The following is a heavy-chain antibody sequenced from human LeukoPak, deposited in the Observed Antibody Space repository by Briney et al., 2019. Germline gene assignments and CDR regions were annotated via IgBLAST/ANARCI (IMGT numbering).Heavy chain of an antibody. J-gene: IGHJ3*01. CDR3: GMSGDRVPLQDDVFDV. CDR2: IYPGDSGP. Sequence: GESLKISCKVSGSPFTSYCIGWVRKLPGKGLEWMGIIYPGDSGPTYSPSFQGQVTISVDKSINTAYLQWSSLQASDTAMYYCGMSGDRVPLQDDVFDVWGQGTMVTVST. D-gene: IGHD1-26*01. CDR1: GSPFTSYC. V-gene: IGHV5-51*01.